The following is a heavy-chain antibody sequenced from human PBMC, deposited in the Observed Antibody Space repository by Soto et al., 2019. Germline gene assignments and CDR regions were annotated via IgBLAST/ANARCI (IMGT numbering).Heavy chain of an antibody. CDR2: ISSSGSTI. J-gene: IGHJ4*02. V-gene: IGHV3-11*01. CDR1: GFTFSDYY. CDR3: ARDRMYSSSWYSY. Sequence: PGGSLRLSCAASGFTFSDYYMSWIRQAPGKGLDWVSYISSSGSTIYYADPVKGRFTVSRDNAKNSLYLQMNSLRAEDTAMYYCARDRMYSSSWYSYWGQGTLVTVSS. D-gene: IGHD6-13*01.